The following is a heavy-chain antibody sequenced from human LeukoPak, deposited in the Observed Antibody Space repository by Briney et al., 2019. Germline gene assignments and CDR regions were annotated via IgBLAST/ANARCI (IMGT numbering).Heavy chain of an antibody. CDR2: ISDSDDST. V-gene: IGHV3-23*01. Sequence: PGGSLRLSCAASGFFVSNNYMSWVRQAPGKGLEWVSGISDSDDSTYYADSVKGRFSISRDNANNSLYLQMNSLRVEDTALYYCARGDVVIEPPRFCGFDIWGHGTMVTVSS. CDR3: ARGDVVIEPPRFCGFDI. D-gene: IGHD1-14*01. CDR1: GFFVSNNY. J-gene: IGHJ3*02.